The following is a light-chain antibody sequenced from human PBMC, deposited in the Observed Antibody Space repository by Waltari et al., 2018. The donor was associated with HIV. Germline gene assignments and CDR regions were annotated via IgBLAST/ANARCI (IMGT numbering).Light chain of an antibody. CDR2: AAS. CDR3: QQSYSTPRT. Sequence: DIQMTQSPSSLSASVRDVVTITCRASQNISSYLNWYQQKPGKAPKVLIYAASSLRSGVPSRFNGSGSGTEFTLTFSTLQPEDFATYYCQQSYSTPRTFGQGTKLEIE. V-gene: IGKV1-39*01. CDR1: QNISSY. J-gene: IGKJ2*01.